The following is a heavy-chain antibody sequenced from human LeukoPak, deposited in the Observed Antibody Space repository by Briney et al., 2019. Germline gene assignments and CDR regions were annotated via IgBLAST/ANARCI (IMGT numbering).Heavy chain of an antibody. J-gene: IGHJ4*02. Sequence: GGSLRLSCAASGVTLSSYAMSWARQAPGKGLEWVSGISSSGSGGNTYYADSVKGRFTISRDSSKNTLFLHMNTLRAEDTAIYYCARLRLVPGGYFDYWGQGTLVTVSS. CDR2: ISSSGSGGNT. CDR1: GVTLSSYA. D-gene: IGHD3-9*01. V-gene: IGHV3-23*01. CDR3: ARLRLVPGGYFDY.